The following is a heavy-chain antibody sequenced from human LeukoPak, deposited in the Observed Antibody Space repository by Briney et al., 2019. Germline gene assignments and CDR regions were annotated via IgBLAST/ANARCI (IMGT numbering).Heavy chain of an antibody. CDR1: GDSIATYY. D-gene: IGHD2-15*01. CDR2: VSYSGSP. CDR3: ARRKGCSATNCYGDTFDY. V-gene: IGHV4-59*08. Sequence: SETLSLTCSVSGDSIATYYWSWIRQPPGKGLEWIGYVSYSGSPYYSPSLKSRVTMSVDTSKNQFSLKLSSVTAADTAVYYCARRKGCSATNCYGDTFDYWGQGTLVTVSS. J-gene: IGHJ4*02.